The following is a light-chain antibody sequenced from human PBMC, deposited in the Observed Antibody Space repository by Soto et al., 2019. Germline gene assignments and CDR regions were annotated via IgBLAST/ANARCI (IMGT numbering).Light chain of an antibody. V-gene: IGKV2-28*01. CDR2: LGS. Sequence: DIVMTQSPLSLPVTPGEPASISCRSSESLLQSNGNKYLHWYLQRPGQSPQLLIYLGSNRATGIPDRFSGSGSGTDFTLTISTLEPEDFAVYYCQQYGSSGTFGQGTKVDIK. CDR1: ESLLQSNGNKY. CDR3: QQYGSSGT. J-gene: IGKJ1*01.